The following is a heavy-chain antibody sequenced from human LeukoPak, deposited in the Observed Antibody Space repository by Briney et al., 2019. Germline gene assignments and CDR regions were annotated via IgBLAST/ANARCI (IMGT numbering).Heavy chain of an antibody. J-gene: IGHJ5*02. CDR1: GGSISGYY. CDR3: ARVIIVGATLGNWFDP. CDR2: IYYSGST. Sequence: SETLSLTCTVSGGSISGYYLSWIRQPPGKGLEWIGSIYYSGSTYYNPSLKSRVTISVDTSKNQFSLKLSSVTAADTAVYYCARVIIVGATLGNWFDPWSQGTLVTVSS. V-gene: IGHV4-39*01. D-gene: IGHD1-26*01.